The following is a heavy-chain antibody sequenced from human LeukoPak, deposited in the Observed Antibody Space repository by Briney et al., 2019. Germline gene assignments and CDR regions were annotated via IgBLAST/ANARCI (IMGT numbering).Heavy chain of an antibody. CDR3: ARVSSGWTPFDY. J-gene: IGHJ4*02. V-gene: IGHV1-2*02. D-gene: IGHD6-19*01. Sequence: ASVTVSCKASGYTFTGYYMHWVRQAPGQGLEWMGWINPNSGGTNYAQKFQGRVTMTRDTSISTAYMELSRLRSDDTAVYYCARVSSGWTPFDYWGQGTLVTVSS. CDR1: GYTFTGYY. CDR2: INPNSGGT.